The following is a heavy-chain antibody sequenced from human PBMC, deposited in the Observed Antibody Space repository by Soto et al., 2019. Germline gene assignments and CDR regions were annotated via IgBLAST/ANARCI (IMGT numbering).Heavy chain of an antibody. CDR2: IKSITDGGTT. Sequence: EAQLMESGGGLVKRGGSLTLSCAASGLSFSDAWMNWVRQAPGKGLEWVGRIKSITDGGTTDYAAPVQDRFTISRDNSKNVMYLQMNSLKDEDTGVYYGTARMPVPAIPLRFLRLSSPWGQGTLVTVSS. CDR1: GLSFSDAW. J-gene: IGHJ5*02. V-gene: IGHV3-15*07. D-gene: IGHD2-2*02. CDR3: TARMPVPAIPLRFLRLSSP.